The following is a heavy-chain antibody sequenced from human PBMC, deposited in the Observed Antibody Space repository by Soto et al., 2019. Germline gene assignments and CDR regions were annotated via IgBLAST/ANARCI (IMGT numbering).Heavy chain of an antibody. J-gene: IGHJ4*02. Sequence: PSETLSLTCTVSGGSISSGDYYWTWIRQPPGKGLEWIGYIYYSGSTYYNPSLKSRVTISADTSKNQFSLKLSSVTAADTAVYYCARDRKKVGSDSWGQGTLVTVSS. CDR2: IYYSGST. CDR3: ARDRKKVGSDS. V-gene: IGHV4-30-4*02. D-gene: IGHD1-26*01. CDR1: GGSISSGDYY.